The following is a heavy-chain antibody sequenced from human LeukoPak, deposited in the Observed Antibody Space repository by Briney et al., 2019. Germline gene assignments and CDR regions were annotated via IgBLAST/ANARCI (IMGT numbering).Heavy chain of an antibody. D-gene: IGHD6-13*01. CDR2: INPNSGGT. CDR3: ARDTSVASSSWYDY. CDR1: GYTFTGYY. V-gene: IGHV1-2*04. J-gene: IGHJ4*02. Sequence: ASVKVSCKASGYTFTGYYMHWVRQAPGQGLEWMGWINPNSGGTNYAQKFQGWVTMTRDTSISTAYMELSRLRSDDTAVYYCARDTSVASSSWYDYWGQGTLVTVSS.